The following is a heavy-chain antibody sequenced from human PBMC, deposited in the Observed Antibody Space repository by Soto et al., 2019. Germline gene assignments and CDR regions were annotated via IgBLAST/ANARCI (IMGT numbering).Heavy chain of an antibody. V-gene: IGHV3-30-3*01. CDR3: ARDPRIDYGDYVESLDY. J-gene: IGHJ4*02. D-gene: IGHD4-17*01. Sequence: GGSLRLSCAASGFTFSSYAMHWVRQAPGKGLEWVAVISYDGSNKYYADSVKGRFTISRDNSKNTLHLQMNSLRAEDTALYYCARDPRIDYGDYVESLDYWGQGTLVTVSS. CDR1: GFTFSSYA. CDR2: ISYDGSNK.